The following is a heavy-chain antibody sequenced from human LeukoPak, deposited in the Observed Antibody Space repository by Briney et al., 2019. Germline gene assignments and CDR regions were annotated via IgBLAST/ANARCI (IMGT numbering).Heavy chain of an antibody. CDR2: IFYSGTT. J-gene: IGHJ5*02. Sequence: SETLSLTCTVSGGSISSYYWSWIRQPPGKGLEWIGFIFYSGTTNYNPSLKSRVTISVGTSKNQFSLKLSSVTAADTAVYYCARGGYYGSGNDFRFDPWGQGTLVTVSS. D-gene: IGHD3-10*01. CDR1: GGSISSYY. V-gene: IGHV4-59*01. CDR3: ARGGYYGSGNDFRFDP.